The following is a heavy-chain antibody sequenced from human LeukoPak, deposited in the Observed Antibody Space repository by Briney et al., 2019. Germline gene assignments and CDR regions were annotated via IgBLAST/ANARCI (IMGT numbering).Heavy chain of an antibody. Sequence: GGSLRLSCAASGFTFSSCWMSWVRQAPGKGLEWVANIKQDGSEKYYVDSVKGRFTISRDNAKNSLYLQMNSLRAEDTAVYYCARDLQIVEATSRSTLGYFDYWGQGTLVTVSS. CDR3: ARDLQIVEATSRSTLGYFDY. CDR1: GFTFSSCW. V-gene: IGHV3-7*01. CDR2: IKQDGSEK. D-gene: IGHD1-26*01. J-gene: IGHJ4*02.